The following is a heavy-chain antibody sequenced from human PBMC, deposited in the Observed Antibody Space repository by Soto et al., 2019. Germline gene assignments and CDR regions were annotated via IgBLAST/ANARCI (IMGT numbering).Heavy chain of an antibody. CDR3: AAGAIFGVVPLDY. CDR2: IYHSGST. D-gene: IGHD3-3*01. Sequence: QLQLQESGSGLVKPSQTLSLTCAVSGGSISSGGYSWSWIRQPPGKGLEWIGYIYHSGSTYYNPSLKRRVTISVDTSKNQSSLKLSSVTAADTAVYYCAAGAIFGVVPLDYWGQGTLVTVSS. V-gene: IGHV4-30-2*01. CDR1: GGSISSGGYS. J-gene: IGHJ4*02.